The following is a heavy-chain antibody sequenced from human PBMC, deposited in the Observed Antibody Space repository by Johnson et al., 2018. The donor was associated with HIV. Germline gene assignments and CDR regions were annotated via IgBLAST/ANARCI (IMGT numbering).Heavy chain of an antibody. CDR2: IGTAGDT. V-gene: IGHV3-13*01. D-gene: IGHD6-13*01. CDR3: ARDEYPRRAAAWKSAFDI. Sequence: VQLVESGGGVVQPGRSLRLSCAASGFTFSSYDMHWVRQATGKGLEWVSAIGTAGDTYYPGSVKGRFTISRDNAKNSLYLQMNSLRAEDTAVYYCARDEYPRRAAAWKSAFDIWGQGTMVTVSS. CDR1: GFTFSSYD. J-gene: IGHJ3*02.